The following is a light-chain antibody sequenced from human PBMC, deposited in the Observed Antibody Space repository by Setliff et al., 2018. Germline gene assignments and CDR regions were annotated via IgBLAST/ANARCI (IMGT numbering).Light chain of an antibody. CDR1: TSDIGAYNY. CDR3: SSYSSRTTLDV. CDR2: DVS. J-gene: IGLJ1*01. V-gene: IGLV2-14*03. Sequence: QSALTQPASVSGSPGQSITISCTGSTSDIGAYNYVAWYQQHPGKAPKLMIYDVSVRPSGVSSRFSGSKSGKTASLTISGLQAEDEADYYCSSYSSRTTLDVFGTGTKVTV.